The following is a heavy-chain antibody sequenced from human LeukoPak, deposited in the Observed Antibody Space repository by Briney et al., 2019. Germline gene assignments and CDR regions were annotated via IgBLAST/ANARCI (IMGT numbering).Heavy chain of an antibody. D-gene: IGHD5-12*01. J-gene: IGHJ4*02. Sequence: GGSLRLSCAASGFTFTNYWMSWVRQAPGKGLEWVANIHPDGSQKYYVDSVKGRFTISRDNAKNSLYLQMNSLRAEDTAVYYCARGYSGYDGPGYWGQGTLVTVSS. V-gene: IGHV3-7*04. CDR1: GFTFTNYW. CDR3: ARGYSGYDGPGY. CDR2: IHPDGSQK.